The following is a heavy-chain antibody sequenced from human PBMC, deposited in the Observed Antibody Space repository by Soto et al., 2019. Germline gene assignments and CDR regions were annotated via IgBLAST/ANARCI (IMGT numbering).Heavy chain of an antibody. CDR3: ARGQQYYDYVLGSYRHDAFDI. CDR1: GGSFSGYY. Sequence: QVQLQQWGAGLLKPSETLSLTCAVYGGSFSGYYWSWIRQPPGKGLEWIGEINHSGSTNYNPSLKSRVTISVDTSKNQFSLKLSSVTAADTAVYYCARGQQYYDYVLGSYRHDAFDIWGQGTMVTVSS. D-gene: IGHD3-16*02. V-gene: IGHV4-34*01. CDR2: INHSGST. J-gene: IGHJ3*02.